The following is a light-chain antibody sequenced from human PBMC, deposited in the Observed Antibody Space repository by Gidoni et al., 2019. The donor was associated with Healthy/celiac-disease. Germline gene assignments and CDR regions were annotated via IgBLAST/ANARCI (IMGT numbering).Light chain of an antibody. CDR1: SSNTGAGYD. Sequence: QSVLTQPPSGSGAPGQRVTISCTGSSSNTGAGYDVHWYQQLPGTAPKLLIYGNSNRPSGVPDRFSGSKSGTSASLAITGLQAEDEADYYCQSYDSSLSGYVFGTGTKVTVL. J-gene: IGLJ1*01. V-gene: IGLV1-40*01. CDR2: GNS. CDR3: QSYDSSLSGYV.